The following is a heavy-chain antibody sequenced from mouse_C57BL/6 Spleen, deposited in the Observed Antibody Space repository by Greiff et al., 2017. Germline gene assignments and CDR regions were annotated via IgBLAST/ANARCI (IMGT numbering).Heavy chain of an antibody. Sequence: QVQLQQSGPELVKPGASVKISCKASGYAFSSSWMNWVKQRPGKGLEWIGRIYPGDGDHTYNGKFKGKATLTADKSSSTAYMQRSSLTSEDSAVYFCARGTVVPASAMDYWGQGTSGTVSS. D-gene: IGHD1-1*01. CDR1: GYAFSSSW. V-gene: IGHV1-82*01. CDR3: ARGTVVPASAMDY. J-gene: IGHJ4*01. CDR2: IYPGDGDH.